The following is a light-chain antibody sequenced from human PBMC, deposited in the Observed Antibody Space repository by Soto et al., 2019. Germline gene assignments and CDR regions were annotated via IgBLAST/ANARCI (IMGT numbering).Light chain of an antibody. CDR2: EAS. CDR3: QQYYDFRT. CDR1: QGVSTR. J-gene: IGKJ1*01. V-gene: IGKV1-5*03. Sequence: IPLTQSPSTLSGSVGDRVTITCRASQGVSTRLAWYQQRPSQAPKLLVYEASKLQSGVPSRFSASGSVRDFTLTISSLQPEDSATYYCQQYYDFRTFGQGTKVEI.